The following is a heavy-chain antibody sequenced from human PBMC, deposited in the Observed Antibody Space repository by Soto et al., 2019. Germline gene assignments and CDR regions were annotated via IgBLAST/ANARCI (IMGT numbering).Heavy chain of an antibody. CDR3: ARHKRRAVPGLVPDF. Sequence: GESLQISCTGSGYTFTNYWIGWVRQMPGKGLEWMGITHPGDANTRYSPSFQGHVTISADKSVNSAYLQWRGLKASDTGVYFCARHKRRAVPGLVPDFWGQGTLVTVSS. D-gene: IGHD6-19*01. V-gene: IGHV5-51*01. J-gene: IGHJ4*02. CDR2: THPGDANT. CDR1: GYTFTNYW.